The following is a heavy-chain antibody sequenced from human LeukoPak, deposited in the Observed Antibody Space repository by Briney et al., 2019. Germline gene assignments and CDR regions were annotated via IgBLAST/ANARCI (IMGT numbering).Heavy chain of an antibody. D-gene: IGHD2-15*01. CDR2: IVGSGANT. CDR1: GFIFSSYT. Sequence: GGSLRLSCAASGFIFSSYTMSWVRQAPGKGLEWVSAIVGSGANTYYADSVRGRFTISRDNSKTTLYLQMNSLRAEDTAVYYCTPDTLDSWGQGTLVTVSS. CDR3: TPDTLDS. J-gene: IGHJ4*02. V-gene: IGHV3-23*01.